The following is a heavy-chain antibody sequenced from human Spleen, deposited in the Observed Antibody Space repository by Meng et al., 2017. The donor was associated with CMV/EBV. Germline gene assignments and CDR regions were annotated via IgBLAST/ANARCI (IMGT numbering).Heavy chain of an antibody. CDR2: VSVYNGNT. J-gene: IGHJ5*02. CDR1: GYSGIDSG. CDR3: AKTLRGSNFWFDP. V-gene: IGHV1-18*01. D-gene: IGHD4-11*01. Sequence: KDYGYSGIDSGRSWVRQAPGQGPEWLGWVSVYNGNTVYAQSVRGRVTMTTDTSTSTAYMELRSLISDDTAVYYCAKTLRGSNFWFDPWGQGTLVTVSS.